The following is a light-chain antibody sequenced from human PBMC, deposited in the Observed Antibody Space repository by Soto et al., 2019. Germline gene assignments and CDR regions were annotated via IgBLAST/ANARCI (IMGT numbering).Light chain of an antibody. V-gene: IGKV1-5*03. CDR2: KAS. Sequence: DIQMTQSPSTLSASVGDRVTITCRASQSISSWLAWYQQKPGKAPKLLINKASSLASGVPSRFSGSGSGTEFTLTISRLQPDDFATYYCQQYSSYSYTFGQGTKLEIK. CDR3: QQYSSYSYT. CDR1: QSISSW. J-gene: IGKJ2*01.